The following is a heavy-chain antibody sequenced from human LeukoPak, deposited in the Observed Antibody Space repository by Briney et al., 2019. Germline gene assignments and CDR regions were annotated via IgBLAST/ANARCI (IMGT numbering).Heavy chain of an antibody. CDR2: IYTSGST. Sequence: PSETLSLTCTVSGGSISSYYWSWIRQPAGKGLEWIGRIYTSGSTNYNPSLKSRVTMSVDTSKNQFSLKLSSVTAADTAVYYCASDLGCSGGSCYWNWFDPWGQGTLVTVSS. V-gene: IGHV4-4*07. D-gene: IGHD2-15*01. CDR1: GGSISSYY. J-gene: IGHJ5*02. CDR3: ASDLGCSGGSCYWNWFDP.